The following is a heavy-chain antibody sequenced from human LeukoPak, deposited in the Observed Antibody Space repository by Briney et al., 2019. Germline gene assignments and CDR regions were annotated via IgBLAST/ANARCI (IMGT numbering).Heavy chain of an antibody. V-gene: IGHV3-48*03. Sequence: GGSLRLSCAASGFTFSSYEMNWVRQAPGKGLEWVSYISSNGSTIYYADSVKGRFTISRDNAKNSLYLQMNSLRAEDTAVYYCAREGQENWTYCYYYYMDVWGKGNTVTISS. D-gene: IGHD1-1*01. CDR2: ISSNGSTI. J-gene: IGHJ6*03. CDR1: GFTFSSYE. CDR3: AREGQENWTYCYYYYMDV.